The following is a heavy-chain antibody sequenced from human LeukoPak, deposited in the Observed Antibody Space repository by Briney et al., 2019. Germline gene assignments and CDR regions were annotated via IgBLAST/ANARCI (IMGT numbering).Heavy chain of an antibody. CDR1: GGSISSYY. V-gene: IGHV4-59*01. D-gene: IGHD6-19*01. CDR2: ISYSGST. CDR3: ARDRAARAGGWYDY. Sequence: SETLSLTCTVSGGSISSYYWNWIRQPPGKGLEWIGYISYSGSTNYNPSLKSRVTISGDTSKNQFSLKVNSVTAADTAVYYCARDRAARAGGWYDYWGQGTLVTVSS. J-gene: IGHJ4*02.